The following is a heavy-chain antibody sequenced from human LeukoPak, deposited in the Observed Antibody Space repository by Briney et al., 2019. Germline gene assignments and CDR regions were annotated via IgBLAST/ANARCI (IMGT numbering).Heavy chain of an antibody. D-gene: IGHD5-18*01. J-gene: IGHJ4*02. CDR3: ARVPLRGYSYGNFDY. CDR1: GYTFTGYY. V-gene: IGHV1-2*02. Sequence: ASVKVSCKASGYTFTGYYMHWVRQAPGQGLEWMGWINPNSGGTNYAQKFQGRVTMTRDTSTSTAYMELSRLRSDDTAVYYCARVPLRGYSYGNFDYWGQGTLVTVSS. CDR2: INPNSGGT.